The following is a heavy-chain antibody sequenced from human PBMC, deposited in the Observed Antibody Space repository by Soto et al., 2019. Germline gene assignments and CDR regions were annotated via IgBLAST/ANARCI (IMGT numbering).Heavy chain of an antibody. Sequence: PSETLSLTCTVSGGSISSYYCSWIRQAPGKGLEWIGFIYYSGSTNYNPSLKSRVTLSVDTSKNQFSLKLTSVTAADTAVYYCARGGITMIKPWGQGTLVTVSS. D-gene: IGHD3-22*01. CDR3: ARGGITMIKP. V-gene: IGHV4-59*13. CDR2: IYYSGST. J-gene: IGHJ5*02. CDR1: GGSISSYY.